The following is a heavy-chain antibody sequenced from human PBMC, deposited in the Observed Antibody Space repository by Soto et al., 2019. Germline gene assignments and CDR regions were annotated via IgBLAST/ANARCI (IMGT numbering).Heavy chain of an antibody. V-gene: IGHV1-18*01. CDR2: ISAYNGNT. CDR3: ARGVVAATYNPSQGLGVDY. D-gene: IGHD2-15*01. CDR1: GYTFTSYG. J-gene: IGHJ4*02. Sequence: QVPLVQSGAEVKKPGASVKVSCKASGYTFTSYGITWVRQAPGQGLEWMGWISAYNGNTNYAQKLQGRVTMTTDTSTSTAYMELRSQRSDDTAVYYCARGVVAATYNPSQGLGVDYWGQGTLVTVSS.